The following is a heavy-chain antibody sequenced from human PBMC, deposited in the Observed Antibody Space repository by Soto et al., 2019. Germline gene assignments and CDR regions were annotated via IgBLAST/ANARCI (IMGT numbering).Heavy chain of an antibody. CDR1: GFTFGDYA. D-gene: IGHD3-22*01. V-gene: IGHV3-49*03. CDR2: IRSKAYGGTT. Sequence: GGSLRLSCTASGFTFGDYAMSWFRQAPGKGLEWVGFIRSKAYGGTTEYAASVKGRFTISRDDSKNTLYLQMNSLKTEDTAVYYCTTDPPPFTMIVVVPGYWGQGTLVTVSS. CDR3: TTDPPPFTMIVVVPGY. J-gene: IGHJ4*02.